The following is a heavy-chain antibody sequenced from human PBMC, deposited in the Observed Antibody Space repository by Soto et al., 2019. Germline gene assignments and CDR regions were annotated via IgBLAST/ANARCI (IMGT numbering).Heavy chain of an antibody. CDR2: ISGSGGST. Sequence: EVQLLEFGGGLVQPGGSLRLSCAASGFTFSSYAMSWVRQAPGKGLEWVSVISGSGGSTYYADSVKGRFTISRDNSKNTLYRQMNSLRAEDTAVYYCAKDQYVVVTTNWFDPWGQGTLVTVSS. J-gene: IGHJ5*02. CDR1: GFTFSSYA. CDR3: AKDQYVVVTTNWFDP. D-gene: IGHD2-21*02. V-gene: IGHV3-23*01.